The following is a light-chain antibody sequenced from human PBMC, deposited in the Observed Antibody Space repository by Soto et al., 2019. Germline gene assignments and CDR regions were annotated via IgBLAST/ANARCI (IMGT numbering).Light chain of an antibody. CDR3: QQYYSYPPWT. Sequence: AIRLTQSPSSLSASTGDRVTITCRACEGIISYLTRYQQKPGKAPKLLIYAASTLQRGVPSRCSGSGSGTDVTLTISCLQSEDFATYYCQQYYSYPPWTFGQGTKVDIK. V-gene: IGKV1-8*01. CDR2: AAS. J-gene: IGKJ1*01. CDR1: EGIISY.